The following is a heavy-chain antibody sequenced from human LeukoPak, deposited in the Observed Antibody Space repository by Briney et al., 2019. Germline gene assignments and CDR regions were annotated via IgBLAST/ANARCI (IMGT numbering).Heavy chain of an antibody. CDR2: IYHSGST. CDR1: GYSISSGYY. CDR3: ASRRRAGTPPGSYYYYYGMDV. V-gene: IGHV4-38-2*02. J-gene: IGHJ6*02. D-gene: IGHD6-19*01. Sequence: SETLSLTCTVSGYSISSGYYWGWIRQPPGKGLEWIGSIYHSGSTYYNPSLKSRVTISVDTSKNQFSLKLSSVTAADTAVYYCASRRRAGTPPGSYYYYYGMDVWGQGTTVTVSS.